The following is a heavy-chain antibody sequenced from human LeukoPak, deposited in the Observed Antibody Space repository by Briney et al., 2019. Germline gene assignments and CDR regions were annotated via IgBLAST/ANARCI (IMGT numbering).Heavy chain of an antibody. CDR2: ISAYNGNT. V-gene: IGHV1-18*01. CDR1: GYTFTSYD. CDR3: ARDVAAAGTIDY. J-gene: IGHJ4*02. Sequence: ASVKVSCKASGYTFTSYDINWVRQAPGQGLEWMGWISAYNGNTNYAQKLQGRVTMTTDTSTSTAYMELRSLRSDDTAVYYCARDVAAAGTIDYWGQGTLVTVSS. D-gene: IGHD6-13*01.